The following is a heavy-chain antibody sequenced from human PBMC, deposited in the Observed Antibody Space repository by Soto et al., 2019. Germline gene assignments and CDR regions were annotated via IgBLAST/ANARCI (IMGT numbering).Heavy chain of an antibody. V-gene: IGHV3-33*01. J-gene: IGHJ4*02. D-gene: IGHD6-19*01. Sequence: GGSLRLSCAASGFTFSSYGMHWVRQAPGKGLEWVAVIWYDGSNKYYADSVKGRFTISRDNSKNTLYLQMNGLRAEDTAVYYCARAKQWLVKVPLTYFDYWGQGTLVTVSS. CDR3: ARAKQWLVKVPLTYFDY. CDR2: IWYDGSNK. CDR1: GFTFSSYG.